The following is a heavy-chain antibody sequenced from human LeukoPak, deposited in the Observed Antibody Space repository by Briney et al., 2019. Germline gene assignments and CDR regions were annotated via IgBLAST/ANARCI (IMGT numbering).Heavy chain of an antibody. V-gene: IGHV3-23*01. D-gene: IGHD3-3*01. CDR1: GFTFSSCA. CDR2: ISDSGGST. Sequence: GGSLRLSCAASGFTFSSCAMSWVREAPGKGLEWVSAISDSGGSTYNADSVKGRFTISRDNSENTLYLQMNSLRAEDTAVYYCARAVDFWSGYPQPHWFDPWGQGTLVTVSS. J-gene: IGHJ5*02. CDR3: ARAVDFWSGYPQPHWFDP.